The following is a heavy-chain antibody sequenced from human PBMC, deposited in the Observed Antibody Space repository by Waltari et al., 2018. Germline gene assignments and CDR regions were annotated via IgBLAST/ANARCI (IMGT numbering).Heavy chain of an antibody. J-gene: IGHJ4*02. CDR2: ISGSVGST. CDR1: GFIFSSYA. Sequence: EVQLLESGGGLVQVGGSLRLSCAASGFIFSSYAMHWVRQAPGKGLEWVSSISGSVGSTVYAESVKGRFTISRDNSKNTVYLQMSSLRAEETAVYFCAKEGVGHTSGYYCDFWGQGTLVTVSS. D-gene: IGHD3-22*01. V-gene: IGHV3-23*01. CDR3: AKEGVGHTSGYYCDF.